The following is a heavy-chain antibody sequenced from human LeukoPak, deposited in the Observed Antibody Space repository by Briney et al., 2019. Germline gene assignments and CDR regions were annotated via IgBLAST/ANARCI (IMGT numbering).Heavy chain of an antibody. D-gene: IGHD5-12*01. V-gene: IGHV3-30*03. CDR3: ARGGYGVYHYYYMDV. CDR2: ISYDGSNK. Sequence: PGRSLRLSCAASGFTFSSYGMHWVRQAPGKGLEWVAVISYDGSNKYYADSVKGRFTISRDNAKNSLYLQMNSLRAEDTAAYYCARGGYGVYHYYYMDVWGKGTTVTVSS. J-gene: IGHJ6*03. CDR1: GFTFSSYG.